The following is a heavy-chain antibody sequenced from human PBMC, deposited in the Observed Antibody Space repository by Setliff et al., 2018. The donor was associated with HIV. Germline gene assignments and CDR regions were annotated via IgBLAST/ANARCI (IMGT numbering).Heavy chain of an antibody. V-gene: IGHV4-61*09. Sequence: SETLSLTCTVSGGSICSGTYFWSWIRQPAGKGLEWIGHIHTSGDANYNPSLNSRVTISVDTSENQFSLTLSSVTAADTAVYYCASPRSLLVWYDAFDIWGQGTMVTVSS. J-gene: IGHJ3*02. CDR1: GGSICSGTYF. CDR3: ASPRSLLVWYDAFDI. CDR2: IHTSGDA. D-gene: IGHD3-16*01.